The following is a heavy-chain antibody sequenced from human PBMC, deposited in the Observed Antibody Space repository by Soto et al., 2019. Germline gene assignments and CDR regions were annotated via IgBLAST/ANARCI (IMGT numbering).Heavy chain of an antibody. V-gene: IGHV3-23*01. J-gene: IGHJ4*02. CDR3: AKNPGYYYDSTGYHFDY. CDR1: EFTFSNYA. CDR2: ISYGGGTT. D-gene: IGHD3-22*01. Sequence: GFLILSCAASEFTFSNYAMSWVRQAPGKGLEWVSAISYGGGTTYYADSVKGRFTISRDNSKNTLYLQMNSLRAEDTAVYYCAKNPGYYYDSTGYHFDYWGQGTLVTVSS.